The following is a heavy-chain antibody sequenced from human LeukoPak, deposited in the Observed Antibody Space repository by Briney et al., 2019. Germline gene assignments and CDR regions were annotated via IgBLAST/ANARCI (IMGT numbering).Heavy chain of an antibody. CDR3: ARLFDLCTYPLTYGDYDDEGYYFDY. CDR1: GGSISSSCYY. V-gene: IGHV4-39*01. D-gene: IGHD4-17*01. CDR2: IYYSAST. Sequence: NFSETLSLTCTVSGGSISSSCYYWIWIRQPPGKGRKWIGSIYYSASTYYNPSLKSRVTISVNTSKNQFSLKLSSVTAADTAVYYCARLFDLCTYPLTYGDYDDEGYYFDYWGQGTLVTVSS. J-gene: IGHJ4*02.